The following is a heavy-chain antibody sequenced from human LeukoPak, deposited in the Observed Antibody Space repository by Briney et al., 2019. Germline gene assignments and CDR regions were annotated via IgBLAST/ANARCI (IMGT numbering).Heavy chain of an antibody. Sequence: GASVKVSCKASGYTFTSYGISWVRQAPGQGLEWMGWISAYNGNTNYAQKLQGRVTMTTDTSTSTAYMELRSLRSDDTAVYYSARDRIAAAGTEFYYYYYGMDVWGQGTTVTVSS. J-gene: IGHJ6*02. CDR1: GYTFTSYG. D-gene: IGHD6-13*01. CDR2: ISAYNGNT. V-gene: IGHV1-18*01. CDR3: ARDRIAAAGTEFYYYYYGMDV.